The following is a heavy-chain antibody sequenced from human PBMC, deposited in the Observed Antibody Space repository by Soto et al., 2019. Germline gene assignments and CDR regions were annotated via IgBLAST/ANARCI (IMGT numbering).Heavy chain of an antibody. CDR3: ARFLPYESPHGYILDY. CDR1: GYAFPNYW. Sequence: GESLKISCKGSGYAFPNYWIGWLRQMPGKGLEWMGMVYPADSETRYSPSFEGQVTFSADRSTNTAYVQWSRLKASDTAMFYCARFLPYESPHGYILDYRRQRPLVPASS. J-gene: IGHJ4*02. D-gene: IGHD3-22*01. CDR2: VYPADSET. V-gene: IGHV5-51*01.